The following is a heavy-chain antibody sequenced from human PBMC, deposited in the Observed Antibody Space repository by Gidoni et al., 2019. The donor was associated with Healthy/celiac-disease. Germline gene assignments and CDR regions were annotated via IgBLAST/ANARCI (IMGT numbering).Heavy chain of an antibody. Sequence: QVQLVESGGGVVQPGRSLRLSCAASGFTFSSYGMHWVRPAPGKGLEWVAVISYDGSNKYYADSVKGRFTISRDNSKNTLYLQMNSLRAEDTAVYYCAKDSMVTSYYYYYGMDVWGQGTTVTVSS. CDR3: AKDSMVTSYYYYYGMDV. CDR1: GFTFSSYG. V-gene: IGHV3-30*18. CDR2: ISYDGSNK. J-gene: IGHJ6*02. D-gene: IGHD5-18*01.